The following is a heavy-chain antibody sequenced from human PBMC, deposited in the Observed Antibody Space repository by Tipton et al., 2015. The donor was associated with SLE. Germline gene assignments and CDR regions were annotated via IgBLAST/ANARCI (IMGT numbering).Heavy chain of an antibody. Sequence: TLSLTCTVSGGFLSSSSYYCGLIRQPPGKGLEWIGSIYYSGSTYYNPSLKSRVTISVDTSKNQFSLKLSPVTAADTAVEYCAGIGYRAYVQRWSQGTLVAVSS. D-gene: IGHD6-25*01. V-gene: IGHV4-39*07. J-gene: IGHJ1*01. CDR1: GGFLSSSSYY. CDR2: IYYSGST. CDR3: AGIGYRAYVQR.